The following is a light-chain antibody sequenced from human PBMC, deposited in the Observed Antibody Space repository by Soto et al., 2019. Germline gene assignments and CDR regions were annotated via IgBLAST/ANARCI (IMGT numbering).Light chain of an antibody. Sequence: QSVLTQPPSVSGAPGQRVTISCTGNSSNLGAGYDVHWYQQLPGAAPKLVIFGNRNRPSGVPERFSGSKSGTSASLAITGLQAEDEADYYCCTDAGSYKVFGIGTKLTVL. CDR3: CTDAGSYKV. V-gene: IGLV1-40*01. CDR1: SSNLGAGYD. J-gene: IGLJ1*01. CDR2: GNR.